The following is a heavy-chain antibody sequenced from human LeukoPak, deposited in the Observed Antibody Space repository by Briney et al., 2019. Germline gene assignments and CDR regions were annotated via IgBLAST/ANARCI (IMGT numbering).Heavy chain of an antibody. CDR1: GGSFSGYY. J-gene: IGHJ4*02. Sequence: PSETLSLTCAVYGGSFSGYYWSWIRQPPGKGLEWIGEINHSGSTNYNPSLKSRVTISLDTSKNQFSLRLTSVTAADTAVYYCARQPRYSADYFDYWGQGTLVAVSS. V-gene: IGHV4-34*01. D-gene: IGHD3-9*01. CDR2: INHSGST. CDR3: ARQPRYSADYFDY.